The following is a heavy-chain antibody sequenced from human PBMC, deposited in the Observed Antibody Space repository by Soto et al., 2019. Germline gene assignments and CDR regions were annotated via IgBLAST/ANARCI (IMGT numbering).Heavy chain of an antibody. CDR1: GFTFSSYA. V-gene: IGHV3-30-3*01. CDR2: ISYDGSNK. D-gene: IGHD3-22*01. CDR3: ANTHDSSGYYYSY. Sequence: QVQLVESGGGVVQPGRSLRLSCAASGFTFSSYAMHWVRQAPGKGLEWVAVISYDGSNKYYADSVKGRFTISRDNSKNTLYLQMNSLRAEDTAVYYCANTHDSSGYYYSYWGQGTLVTVSS. J-gene: IGHJ4*02.